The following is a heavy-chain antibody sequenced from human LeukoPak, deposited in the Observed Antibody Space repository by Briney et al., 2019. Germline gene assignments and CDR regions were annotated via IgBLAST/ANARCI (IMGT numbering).Heavy chain of an antibody. CDR1: GYSFPNKW. CDR2: IYPGDSDT. V-gene: IGHV5-51*01. CDR3: ARLLPFHGDPNWFDP. Sequence: GESLKISCKGSGYSFPNKWIGWVRQMPGKGLEWIGIIYPGDSDTRFGPSFQGQVTISADKSINTAYLQWSTLKASDTAMYYCARLLPFHGDPNWFDPWGQGTLVTVSS. J-gene: IGHJ5*02. D-gene: IGHD4-17*01.